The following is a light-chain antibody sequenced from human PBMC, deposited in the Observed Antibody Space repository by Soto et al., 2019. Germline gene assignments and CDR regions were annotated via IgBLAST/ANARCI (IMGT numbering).Light chain of an antibody. CDR2: NTN. V-gene: IGLV8-61*01. Sequence: QTVVTQEPSFSVSPGGTITLTCGLSSGSVSTNNYPSWYQQTPGQAPRTLIYNTNTRSSGVPDRFSGSILGNQAALTIAGAQADDECDYYCLLYVGSGLHWVFGGGTKVTVL. CDR3: LLYVGSGLHWV. J-gene: IGLJ3*02. CDR1: SGSVSTNNY.